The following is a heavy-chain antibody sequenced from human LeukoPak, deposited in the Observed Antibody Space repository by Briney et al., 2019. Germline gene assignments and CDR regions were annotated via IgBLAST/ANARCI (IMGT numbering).Heavy chain of an antibody. J-gene: IGHJ4*02. Sequence: GGSLRLSCAASGFTFSSYWMHWVRQAPGKGLVWVSRIESDGTGTSYADSVRGRFTISRDNAKNTVYLQMNSLTAEDTAVYYCARNWYGIDYWGRGALVTVSS. D-gene: IGHD1-1*01. V-gene: IGHV3-74*01. CDR1: GFTFSSYW. CDR3: ARNWYGIDY. CDR2: IESDGTGT.